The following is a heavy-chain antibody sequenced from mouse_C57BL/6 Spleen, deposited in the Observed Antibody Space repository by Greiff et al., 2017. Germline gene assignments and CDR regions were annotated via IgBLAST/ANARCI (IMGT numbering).Heavy chain of an antibody. D-gene: IGHD1-1*01. Sequence: EVKLMESGGGLVKPGGSLKLSCAASGFTFSDYGMHWVRQAPEKGLEWVAYISSGSSTIYYADTVKGRFTISRDNAKNTLFLQMTSLRSEDTAMYYCARSGTVVGNYYAMDYWGQGTSVTVSS. CDR2: ISSGSSTI. V-gene: IGHV5-17*01. CDR3: ARSGTVVGNYYAMDY. J-gene: IGHJ4*01. CDR1: GFTFSDYG.